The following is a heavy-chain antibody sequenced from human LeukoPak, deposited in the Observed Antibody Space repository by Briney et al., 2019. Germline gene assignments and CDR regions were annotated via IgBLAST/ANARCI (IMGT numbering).Heavy chain of an antibody. Sequence: SETLSLTCTVSGGSISSYYWSWIRQPSGKGLEWIGYIYYSGSTNYNPSLKSRVTISVDTSKNQFSLKLSSVTAADTAVYYCARADTYYYGSGPTFDYWGQGTLVTVSS. D-gene: IGHD3-10*01. V-gene: IGHV4-59*01. J-gene: IGHJ4*02. CDR2: IYYSGST. CDR1: GGSISSYY. CDR3: ARADTYYYGSGPTFDY.